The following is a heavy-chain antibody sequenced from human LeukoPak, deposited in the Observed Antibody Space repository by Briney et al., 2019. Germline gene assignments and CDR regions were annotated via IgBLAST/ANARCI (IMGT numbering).Heavy chain of an antibody. CDR2: IKQDGSEK. J-gene: IGHJ6*02. CDR1: GFTFSSYW. CDR3: ARDPGGYYDFWSGYYPQGYYGMDV. Sequence: GGSLRLSCAASGFTFSSYWMSWVRQAPGKGLEWVANIKQDGSEKYYVDSVKGRFTISRDNAKNSLYLQMNSLRAEDTAVYYCARDPGGYYDFWSGYYPQGYYGMDVWGQGTTVTVSS. D-gene: IGHD3-3*01. V-gene: IGHV3-7*01.